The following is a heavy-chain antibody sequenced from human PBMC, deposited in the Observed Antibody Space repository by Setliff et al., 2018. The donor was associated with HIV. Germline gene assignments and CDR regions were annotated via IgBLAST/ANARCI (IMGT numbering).Heavy chain of an antibody. CDR2: ISYDGSNK. V-gene: IGHV3-30*01. Sequence: GGSLRLSCAASGFTFSSYAMHWVRQAPGKGLERMAVISYDGSNKYYADSVKGRFTISRDNSKNTLYLKMNSLRAEDTAVYYCARSVIGYYYYGMDVWGQGTLVTVSS. CDR3: ARSVIGYYYYGMDV. D-gene: IGHD3-10*01. CDR1: GFTFSSYA. J-gene: IGHJ6*02.